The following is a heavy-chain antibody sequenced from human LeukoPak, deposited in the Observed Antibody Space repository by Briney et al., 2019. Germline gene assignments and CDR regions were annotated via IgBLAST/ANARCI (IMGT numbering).Heavy chain of an antibody. D-gene: IGHD1-26*01. CDR3: ARDGPGGGSYYSSN. J-gene: IGHJ4*02. V-gene: IGHV3-30*02. CDR2: VRYDGSNK. Sequence: GGSLRLSCAASGFIFSNYGIHWVRQAPGKGLEWVAFVRYDGSNKNYADSVKGRFTISRDSAKKSLHLQMNSLRDEDTALYYCARDGPGGGSYYSSNWGQGTLVTVSS. CDR1: GFIFSNYG.